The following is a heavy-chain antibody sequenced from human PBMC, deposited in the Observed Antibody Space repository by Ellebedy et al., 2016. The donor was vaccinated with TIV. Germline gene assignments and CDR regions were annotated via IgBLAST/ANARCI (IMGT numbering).Heavy chain of an antibody. CDR1: GFTFGDYA. D-gene: IGHD2-15*01. J-gene: IGHJ4*02. CDR3: TGGPRFRTYFDY. CDR2: IRIKAYGGTT. Sequence: GESLKLSCTASGFTFGDYAMSWVRQAPGKGLEWVSFIRIKAYGGTTEYSASVKGRFTISRDDSKSVAYLQMNSLNTEDTAVYYCTGGPRFRTYFDYWGQGTLVTVSS. V-gene: IGHV3-49*04.